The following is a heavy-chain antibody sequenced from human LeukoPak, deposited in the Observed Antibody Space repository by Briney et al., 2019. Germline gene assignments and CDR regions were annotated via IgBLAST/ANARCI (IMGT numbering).Heavy chain of an antibody. D-gene: IGHD6-13*01. V-gene: IGHV3-7*01. CDR2: IKEDGSEK. J-gene: IGHJ4*02. Sequence: GGSLRLSCAASGFTFSNYWMSWVRQAPGKGLEWMANIKEDGSEKYYVDSVKGRFTISRDNARNSLYLQMNSLRAEDTAVYYCASGRQLGYWGQGTLVTVSS. CDR1: GFTFSNYW. CDR3: ASGRQLGY.